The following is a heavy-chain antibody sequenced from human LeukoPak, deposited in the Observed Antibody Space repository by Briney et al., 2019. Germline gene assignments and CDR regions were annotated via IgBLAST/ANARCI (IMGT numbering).Heavy chain of an antibody. CDR1: GGSSSGYY. D-gene: IGHD3-3*01. CDR2: INHSGST. CDR3: ASFGVVTQGS. Sequence: SETLSLTCAVYGGSSSGYYWSWIRQPPGKGLEWIGEINHSGSTNYNPSLKSRVTISVDTSKNQFSLKLSSVTAADTAVYYCASFGVVTQGSWGQGTLVTVSS. V-gene: IGHV4-34*01. J-gene: IGHJ4*02.